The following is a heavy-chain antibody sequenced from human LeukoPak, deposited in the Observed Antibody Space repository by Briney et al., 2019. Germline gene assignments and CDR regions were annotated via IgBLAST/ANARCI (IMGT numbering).Heavy chain of an antibody. V-gene: IGHV1-18*01. Sequence: ASVKVSCKTSGYTFISYGICWVRQAPGQGLEWMGWISTYNGHTNYAQKVQGRVTMTTDISTGTAYMGLRSLRSDDTAVYYCARVGDVVTTVLSRLAPIDYWGQGTLVTVSS. CDR1: GYTFISYG. CDR3: ARVGDVVTTVLSRLAPIDY. CDR2: ISTYNGHT. D-gene: IGHD4-17*01. J-gene: IGHJ4*02.